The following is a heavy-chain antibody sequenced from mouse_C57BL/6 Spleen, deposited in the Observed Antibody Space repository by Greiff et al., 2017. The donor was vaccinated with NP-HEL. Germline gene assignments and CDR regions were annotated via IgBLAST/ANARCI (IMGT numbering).Heavy chain of an antibody. J-gene: IGHJ1*03. Sequence: QVQLQQSGPELVKPGASVKISCKASGYAFSSSWMNWVKQRPGKGLEWIGRIYPGDGDTNYNGKFKGKATLTADKSSSTAYMQLSSLTSEDSAVYFCASEVYYGDVWGTGTTVTVSS. V-gene: IGHV1-82*01. D-gene: IGHD1-1*01. CDR1: GYAFSSSW. CDR2: IYPGDGDT. CDR3: ASEVYYGDV.